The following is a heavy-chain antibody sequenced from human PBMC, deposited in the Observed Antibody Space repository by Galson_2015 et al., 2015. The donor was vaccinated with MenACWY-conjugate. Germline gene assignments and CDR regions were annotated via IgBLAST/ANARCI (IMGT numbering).Heavy chain of an antibody. J-gene: IGHJ6*03. CDR2: VIPVFETT. CDR1: RGTLRRFA. CDR3: VRGSLSIVTTDHHYYMDG. V-gene: IGHV1-69*13. Sequence: SVKVSCKAPRGTLRRFAISWVRQAPGQGLEWMGGVIPVFETTTYAPKFQGRVSITADESTSMAYMEMRSLRADDTAMYYCVRGSLSIVTTDHHYYMDGWGTGTTVTVSS. D-gene: IGHD2-21*01.